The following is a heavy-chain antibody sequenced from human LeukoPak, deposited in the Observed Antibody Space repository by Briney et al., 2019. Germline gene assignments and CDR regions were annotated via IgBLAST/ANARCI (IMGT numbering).Heavy chain of an antibody. CDR3: TRDRAHLFRSSGWYSDY. CDR2: ISSSSSYT. V-gene: IGHV3-21*01. D-gene: IGHD6-19*01. CDR1: GFTFSSYS. Sequence: GGSLRLSCAASGFTFSSYSMNWVRQAPGKGLEWVSSISSSSSYTYYADSVKGRFTISRDNAKNSLYLQMNSLRAEDTAVYYCTRDRAHLFRSSGWYSDYWGQGTLVTVSS. J-gene: IGHJ4*02.